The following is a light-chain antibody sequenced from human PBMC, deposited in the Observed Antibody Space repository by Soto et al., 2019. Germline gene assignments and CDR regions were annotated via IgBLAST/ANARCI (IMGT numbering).Light chain of an antibody. CDR2: AAS. Sequence: EMVLTQSPGTLYLSPGERATLSCRASESVSSNYLAWYQQKRGQAPRLLIYAASARATGIPDRFSGSGSGTDFTLTISRLEPEDFAVYFCQLYGSSPPRYTFAQGTKVDIK. CDR1: ESVSSNY. J-gene: IGKJ2*01. CDR3: QLYGSSPPRYT. V-gene: IGKV3-20*01.